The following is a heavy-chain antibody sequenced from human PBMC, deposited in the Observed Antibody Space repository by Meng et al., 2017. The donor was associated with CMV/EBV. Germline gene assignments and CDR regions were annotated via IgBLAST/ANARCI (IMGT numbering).Heavy chain of an antibody. CDR3: ARGMVRGGHTTSFDY. J-gene: IGHJ4*02. CDR1: GFTFDDYG. Sequence: GGSLRLSCAASGFTFDDYGMSWVRQAPGKGLEWVSGINWNGGSTGYADSVKGRFTISRDNAKNSLNLQMNSLRAEDTALYYCARGMVRGGHTTSFDYWGQGTLVTVSS. CDR2: INWNGGST. V-gene: IGHV3-20*04. D-gene: IGHD3-10*01.